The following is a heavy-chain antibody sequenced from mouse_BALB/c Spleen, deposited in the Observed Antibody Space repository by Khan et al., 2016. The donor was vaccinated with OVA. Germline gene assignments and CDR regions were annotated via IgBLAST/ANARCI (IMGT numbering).Heavy chain of an antibody. J-gene: IGHJ2*01. Sequence: EVQLQESGPGPVNPSQSLSLTCTVTGYSITSDYAWNWIRQFPGNKLEWMGYISYSGRTSYNPSLKSRISITRDTSKNQVFLQLNSVTTEDTATYFCARSVTITTVVATDFDYWGQGTTLPVSS. D-gene: IGHD1-1*01. V-gene: IGHV3-2*02. CDR2: ISYSGRT. CDR1: GYSITSDYA. CDR3: ARSVTITTVVATDFDY.